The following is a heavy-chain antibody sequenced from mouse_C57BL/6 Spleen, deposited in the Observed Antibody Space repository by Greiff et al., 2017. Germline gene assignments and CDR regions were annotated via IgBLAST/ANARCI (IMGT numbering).Heavy chain of an antibody. J-gene: IGHJ3*01. V-gene: IGHV1-69*01. Sequence: VQLQQPGAELVMPGASVKLSCKASGYTFTSYWMHWVKQRPGQGLEWIGEIDPSDSYTNYNQKFKGKSTLTVDKSSSPAYMQLSSLTSEDSAVYYCARYPFAYWGQGTLVTVSA. CDR2: IDPSDSYT. CDR3: ARYPFAY. CDR1: GYTFTSYW.